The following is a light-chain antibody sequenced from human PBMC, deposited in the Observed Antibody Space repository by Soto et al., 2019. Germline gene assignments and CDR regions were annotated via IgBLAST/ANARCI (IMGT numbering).Light chain of an antibody. CDR3: SSYAASSPL. J-gene: IGLJ2*01. CDR2: DVT. CDR1: SGDIGYYNH. Sequence: QSALTQPASVSGSPGQSITISCTGTSGDIGYYNHVSWYQQHPGKAPKVIIYDVTYRPSGVSNRFSGSRSGNTASLTISGLQPDDEADYYCSSYAASSPLFGGGPKLTVL. V-gene: IGLV2-14*03.